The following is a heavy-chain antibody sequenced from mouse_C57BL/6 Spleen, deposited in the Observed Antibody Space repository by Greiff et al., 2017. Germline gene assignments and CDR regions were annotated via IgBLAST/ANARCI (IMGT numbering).Heavy chain of an antibody. D-gene: IGHD2-3*01. J-gene: IGHJ4*01. V-gene: IGHV3-6*01. CDR1: GYSITSGYY. CDR2: ISYDGSN. Sequence: ESGPGLVKPSQSLSLTCSVTGYSITSGYYWNWIRQFPGNKLEWMGYISYDGSNNYNPSLKNRISITRDTSKNQFFLKLNSVTPEDTATSYCARGDDGYYEGAMDYWGQGTSVTVSS. CDR3: ARGDDGYYEGAMDY.